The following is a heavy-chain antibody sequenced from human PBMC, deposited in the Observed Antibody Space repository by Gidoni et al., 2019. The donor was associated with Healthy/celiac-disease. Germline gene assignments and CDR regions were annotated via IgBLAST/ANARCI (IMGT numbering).Heavy chain of an antibody. CDR2: ISGSGGST. CDR3: AKPEVGGIAVAGPALISYYMDV. Sequence: EVQLLESGGGLVQPGGSLRLSCAASGFPFSSYAMRWGSQAPGKGLEWVSDISGSGGSTYYADSVKGRFTISRDNSKNTLYLQMNSLRAEDTAVYYCAKPEVGGIAVAGPALISYYMDVWGKGTTVTVSS. J-gene: IGHJ6*03. V-gene: IGHV3-23*01. D-gene: IGHD6-19*01. CDR1: GFPFSSYA.